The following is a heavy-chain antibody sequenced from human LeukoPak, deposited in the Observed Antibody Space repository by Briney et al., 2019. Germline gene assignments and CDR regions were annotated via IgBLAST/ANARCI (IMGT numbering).Heavy chain of an antibody. Sequence: PSETLSLTCTVSDGSISSYYWSWIRQPAGKGPEWIGRIYPSGSTNYNPSLKSRVTMSVDTSKNQFSLKLSSVTAADTAVYYCARTSSSSWSYGMDVWGQGTTVTVSS. V-gene: IGHV4-4*07. J-gene: IGHJ6*02. CDR2: IYPSGST. CDR1: DGSISSYY. D-gene: IGHD6-13*01. CDR3: ARTSSSSWSYGMDV.